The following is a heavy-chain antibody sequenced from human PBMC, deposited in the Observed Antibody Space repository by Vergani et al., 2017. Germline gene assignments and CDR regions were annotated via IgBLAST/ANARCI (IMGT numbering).Heavy chain of an antibody. Sequence: QVQLVQSGAEVKKPGSSVKVSCKASGGTFSSYAISWVRQAPGQGLEWMGGIIPIFGTANYAQKFQGRVPITADESTSTAYLELSSLRSQDTAVYYCASRDITIFGVVYIKCYYYYGMDVWGKGTTVTVSS. CDR1: GGTFSSYA. CDR2: IIPIFGTA. V-gene: IGHV1-69*01. CDR3: ASRDITIFGVVYIKCYYYYGMDV. J-gene: IGHJ6*04. D-gene: IGHD3-3*01.